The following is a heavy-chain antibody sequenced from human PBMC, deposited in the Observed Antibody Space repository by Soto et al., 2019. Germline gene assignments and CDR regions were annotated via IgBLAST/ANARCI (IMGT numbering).Heavy chain of an antibody. J-gene: IGHJ3*02. CDR2: ISGSGGSP. D-gene: IGHD3-10*01. Sequence: EVQLLESGGGLGQPGGSLRLSCAASGFTFSSSAMSWVRQAPGKRLEWVSAISGSGGSPYYADSVKGRFTISRDNYKKTLYLQMNSLRAEDTAVYYCALDYYGSGSYPNDAFDIWGQGTMVTVSS. CDR1: GFTFSSSA. CDR3: ALDYYGSGSYPNDAFDI. V-gene: IGHV3-23*01.